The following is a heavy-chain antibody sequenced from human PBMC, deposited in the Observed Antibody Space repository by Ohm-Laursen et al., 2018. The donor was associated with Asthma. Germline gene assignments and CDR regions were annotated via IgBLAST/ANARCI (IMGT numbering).Heavy chain of an antibody. V-gene: IGHV3-23*01. D-gene: IGHD7-27*01. Sequence: SLRLSCSASGFTFSNYAMTWVRQAPGQGLEWLSCISAGGDTTYYADSVKGRFTISRDNSKNTLYLQMNSLRAADTAVYYCATFNWGSRGFDFWGQGALVTVSP. J-gene: IGHJ4*02. CDR2: ISAGGDTT. CDR3: ATFNWGSRGFDF. CDR1: GFTFSNYA.